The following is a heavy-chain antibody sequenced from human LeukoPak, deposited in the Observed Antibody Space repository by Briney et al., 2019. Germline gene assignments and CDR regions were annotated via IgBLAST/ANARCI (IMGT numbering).Heavy chain of an antibody. D-gene: IGHD2-21*02. CDR1: GISFSSYA. CDR2: ISSSGGST. J-gene: IGHJ4*02. Sequence: GGSLRLSCAVSGISFSSYAMSWVRQAPGKGLEWVSGISSSGGSTYYADSVKGRFTISRDNSKNTLYLQMNSLRAEDTAVYYCAKVNQGDSFYFDYWGQGTLVTVSS. CDR3: AKVNQGDSFYFDY. V-gene: IGHV3-23*01.